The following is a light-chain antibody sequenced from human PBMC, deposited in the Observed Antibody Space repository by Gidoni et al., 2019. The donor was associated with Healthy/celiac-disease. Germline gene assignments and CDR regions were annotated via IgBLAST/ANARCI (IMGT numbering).Light chain of an antibody. Sequence: SCRASQSVSSNLAWYQQKPGQAPRLLIYGASTRATGIPARSSGSGSGTEFTLTISSLQSEDFAVYYCQQYNNWPPVSFGQGTKLEIK. V-gene: IGKV3-15*01. CDR2: GAS. CDR3: QQYNNWPPVS. J-gene: IGKJ2*03. CDR1: QSVSSN.